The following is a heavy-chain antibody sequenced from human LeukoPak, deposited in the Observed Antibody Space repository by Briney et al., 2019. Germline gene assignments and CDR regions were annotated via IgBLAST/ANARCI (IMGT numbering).Heavy chain of an antibody. V-gene: IGHV3-74*01. D-gene: IGHD3-3*01. CDR2: IKSDGSTT. J-gene: IGHJ4*02. Sequence: GGSLRLSCAASGFTFSSYWMHWVRQAPGKGLVWVSHIKSDGSTTRYADSVKGRFTISRDNAKNALYLQMNSLRAEDTAVYYCAGGQLDGVWSYWGQGTLVTVSS. CDR3: AGGQLDGVWSY. CDR1: GFTFSSYW.